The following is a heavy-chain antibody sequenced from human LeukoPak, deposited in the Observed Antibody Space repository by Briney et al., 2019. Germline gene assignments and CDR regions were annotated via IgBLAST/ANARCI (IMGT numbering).Heavy chain of an antibody. CDR3: ARGGYYGSGELDY. D-gene: IGHD3-10*01. CDR2: IYYSGSS. J-gene: IGHJ4*02. V-gene: IGHV4-31*03. Sequence: SETLSLTCTVSGGSINNGGYYWSWIRQHPGKGLERIGYIYYSGSSYYNPSLRSRVTISVDTSKNHFSLKLSSVTAADTAVYYCARGGYYGSGELDYWGQGTLVTVSS. CDR1: GGSINNGGYY.